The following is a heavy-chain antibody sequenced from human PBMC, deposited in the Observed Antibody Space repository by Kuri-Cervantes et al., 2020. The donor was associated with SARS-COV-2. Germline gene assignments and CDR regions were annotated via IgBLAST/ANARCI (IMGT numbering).Heavy chain of an antibody. CDR2: IYYSGST. J-gene: IGHJ6*02. Sequence: SETLSLTCTVSGGSISSGGYHWSWIRQHPGKGLEWIGYIYYSGSTYYNPSLKSRVTISVDTSKNQFSLKLSSVTAADTAVYYCARDKFPGRYYYGMDVWGQGTTVTVSS. CDR3: ARDKFPGRYYYGMDV. D-gene: IGHD3-10*01. V-gene: IGHV4-31*03. CDR1: GGSISSGGYH.